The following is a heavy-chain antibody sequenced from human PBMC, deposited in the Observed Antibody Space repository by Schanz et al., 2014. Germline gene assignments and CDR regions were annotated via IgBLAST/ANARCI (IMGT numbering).Heavy chain of an antibody. CDR2: IKQDGSEK. CDR1: GFTFRSYG. CDR3: AKGKSEVRGISLDY. J-gene: IGHJ4*02. Sequence: EVQLLESGGGLVQPGGSLRLSCAASGFTFRSYGMHWVRQAPGKGLEWVANIKQDGSEKYYVDSVKGRFTISRDNGKNSLYLQMNSLRAEDTALYYCAKGKSEVRGISLDYWGQGTMVVVSS. V-gene: IGHV3-7*03. D-gene: IGHD3-10*01.